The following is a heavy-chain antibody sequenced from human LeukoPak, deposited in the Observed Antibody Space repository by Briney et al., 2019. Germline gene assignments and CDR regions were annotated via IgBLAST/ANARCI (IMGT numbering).Heavy chain of an antibody. CDR2: MNWNGGSA. V-gene: IGHV3-20*04. Sequence: RGSPGLSREASGFTLDDLAMSWVRQVPGKGLEWVSGMNWNGGSAGYGDSVKDRFTISRDNAKNSLYLQMSRLRGEDTALYYCARVRGGGVVIIYYVDVWGKGTTVTVSS. D-gene: IGHD3-3*01. J-gene: IGHJ6*03. CDR1: GFTLDDLA. CDR3: ARVRGGGVVIIYYVDV.